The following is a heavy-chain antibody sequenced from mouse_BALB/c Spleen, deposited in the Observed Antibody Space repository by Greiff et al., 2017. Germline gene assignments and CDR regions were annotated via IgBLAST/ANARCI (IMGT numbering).Heavy chain of an antibody. Sequence: EVQLVESGGGLVQPGGSLRLSCATSGFTFTDYYMSWVRQPPGKALEWLGFIRNKANGYTTEYSASVKGRFTISRDNSQSILYLQMNTLRAEDSATYYCARDEGLTWFAYWGQGTLVTVSA. CDR1: GFTFTDYY. CDR2: IRNKANGYTT. V-gene: IGHV7-3*02. D-gene: IGHD3-3*01. J-gene: IGHJ3*01. CDR3: ARDEGLTWFAY.